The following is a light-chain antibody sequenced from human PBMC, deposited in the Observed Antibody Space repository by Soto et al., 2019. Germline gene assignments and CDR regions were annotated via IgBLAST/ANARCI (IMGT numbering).Light chain of an antibody. CDR3: QSYDSSRSPLYV. V-gene: IGLV1-40*01. CDR1: SSNIGAGYD. CDR2: ANN. Sequence: QSVLTQPPSVSGAPGQRVSISCTGSSSNIGAGYDVHWYQRLPGTAPKLLIYANNNRPSGAPDRFSGSKSGTSASLAITGLQAEDEADYYCQSYDSSRSPLYVFGTGTKVTVL. J-gene: IGLJ1*01.